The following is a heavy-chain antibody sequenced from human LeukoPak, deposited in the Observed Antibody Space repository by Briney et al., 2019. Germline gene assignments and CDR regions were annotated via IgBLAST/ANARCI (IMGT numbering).Heavy chain of an antibody. CDR3: AKGLRGVVVPAHGFDY. D-gene: IGHD2-2*01. CDR2: ISGSGGST. CDR1: GFTFSSYA. Sequence: GGSLRLSCAASGFTFSSYAMSWVRQAPGKGLEWVSAISGSGGSTYYADSVKGRFTISRDNSKNTLYLQMNSLRAEDTAVYYCAKGLRGVVVPAHGFDYWGQGTLVTVSS. J-gene: IGHJ4*02. V-gene: IGHV3-23*01.